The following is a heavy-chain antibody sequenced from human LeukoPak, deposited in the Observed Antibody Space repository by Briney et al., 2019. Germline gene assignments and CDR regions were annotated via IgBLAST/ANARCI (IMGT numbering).Heavy chain of an antibody. CDR1: GGSISSYY. Sequence: SETLSLTCTVSGGSISSYYWSWIRRPPGKGLEWIGYIYYSGSTNYNPSLKSRVTISVDTSKNQFSLKLSSVTAADTAVYYCANYDILTGYLTSWGQGTLVTVSS. J-gene: IGHJ5*02. CDR2: IYYSGST. D-gene: IGHD3-9*01. CDR3: ANYDILTGYLTS. V-gene: IGHV4-59*01.